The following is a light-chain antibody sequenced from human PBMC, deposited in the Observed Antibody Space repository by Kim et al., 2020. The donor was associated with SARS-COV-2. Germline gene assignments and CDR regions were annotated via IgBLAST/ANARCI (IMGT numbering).Light chain of an antibody. CDR1: NIGSKS. V-gene: IGLV3-21*04. CDR3: QVWDSSSDHV. CDR2: YDS. J-gene: IGLJ1*01. Sequence: SYELTQPPSVSVAPGMTARITCGGNNIGSKSVHWYQQKPGQAPVLVIYYDSDRPSGIPERFSGSNSGNTATLTISRVEAGDEADYYCQVWDSSSDHVFGTGTKVTVL.